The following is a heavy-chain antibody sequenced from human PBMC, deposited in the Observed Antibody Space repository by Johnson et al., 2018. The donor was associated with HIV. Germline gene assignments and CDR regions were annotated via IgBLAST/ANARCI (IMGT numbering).Heavy chain of an antibody. Sequence: VQLVESGGGLVQPGGSLRLSCAASGFTVSSNYMSWVRQAPGKGLEWVSVIYSGGSTYYADSVKGRFTISRDNSKNTLYLQMNSLRAEDTAVYYCAREVAHYEDSSGYPLGAFDIWGQGTMVTVSS. CDR2: IYSGGST. D-gene: IGHD3-22*01. J-gene: IGHJ3*02. V-gene: IGHV3-66*01. CDR3: AREVAHYEDSSGYPLGAFDI. CDR1: GFTVSSNY.